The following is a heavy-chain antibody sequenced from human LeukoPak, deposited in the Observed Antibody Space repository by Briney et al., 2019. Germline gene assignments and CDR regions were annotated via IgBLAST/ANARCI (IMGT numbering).Heavy chain of an antibody. D-gene: IGHD1-26*01. CDR2: IYYSGST. V-gene: IGHV4-30-4*01. CDR3: ARVLSDYPYHYYGMDV. J-gene: IGHJ6*02. Sequence: SETLSLTCTVSGGSISSGDYYWRWIRQPPGKGLAWIGYIYYSGSTYYNPSLKSRVTISVDTSKNQFSLKLSSVTAADTAVYYCARVLSDYPYHYYGMDVWGQGTTVTVSS. CDR1: GGSISSGDYY.